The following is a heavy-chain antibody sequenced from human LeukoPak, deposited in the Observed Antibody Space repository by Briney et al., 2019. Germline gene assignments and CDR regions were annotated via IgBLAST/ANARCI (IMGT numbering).Heavy chain of an antibody. V-gene: IGHV4-59*01. Sequence: SETLSLTCTVSGVSISSYYWIWLRQPPGKGLEWIGYIYYSGSTNYNPSLKSRVTISVDTSKNQFSLKLSSVTAADTAVYYCAREGLWFGELLDWGQGTLVTVSS. CDR3: AREGLWFGELLD. J-gene: IGHJ4*02. CDR1: GVSISSYY. D-gene: IGHD3-10*01. CDR2: IYYSGST.